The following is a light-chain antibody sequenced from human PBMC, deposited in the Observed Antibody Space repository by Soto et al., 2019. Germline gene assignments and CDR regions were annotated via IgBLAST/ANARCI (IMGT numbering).Light chain of an antibody. CDR1: SSDVGGYNF. CDR2: DVS. V-gene: IGLV2-14*01. CDR3: CSYTGSSTLV. Sequence: QSALTQPASVSGSPGQSITISCIGTSSDVGGYNFVSWYQQHPGKAPKVMIYDVSDRPSGVSDRFSGSKSGNTASLTISGLQADDEADYYCCSYTGSSTLVFGGGTKVTVL. J-gene: IGLJ2*01.